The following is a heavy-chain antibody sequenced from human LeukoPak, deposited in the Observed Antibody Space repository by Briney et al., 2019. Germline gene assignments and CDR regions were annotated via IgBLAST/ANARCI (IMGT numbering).Heavy chain of an antibody. CDR3: AKDRSSSSWFDGYDF. J-gene: IGHJ3*01. CDR2: IRGSGGTT. Sequence: GGSLRLSCTASGFIFSTCAMSWVRQAPGKGLEWVSAIRGSGGTTYYADSVKGRFTTSRDNSKNTLFLQMNSLRAEDTAVYYCAKDRSSSSWFDGYDFWGQGTMVTVSS. D-gene: IGHD6-13*01. V-gene: IGHV3-23*01. CDR1: GFIFSTCA.